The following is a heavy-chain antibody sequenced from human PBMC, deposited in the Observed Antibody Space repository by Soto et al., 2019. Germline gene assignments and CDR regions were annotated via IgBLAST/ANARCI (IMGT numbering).Heavy chain of an antibody. J-gene: IGHJ6*02. V-gene: IGHV4-39*07. CDR1: GGSISSSSFH. CDR3: ARGRLSSKAYYYYGMDV. Sequence: SETLSLTCTVSGGSISSSSFHWGWIRQPPGKGLEWIGYIYHSGSTYYNPSLKSRVTIPVDRSKNQFSLKLSSVTAADTAVYYCARGRLSSKAYYYYGMDVWGQGTTVTVSS. CDR2: IYHSGST.